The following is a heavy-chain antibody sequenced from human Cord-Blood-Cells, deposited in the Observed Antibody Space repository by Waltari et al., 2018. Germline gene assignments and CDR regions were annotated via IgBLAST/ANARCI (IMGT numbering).Heavy chain of an antibody. J-gene: IGHJ4*02. Sequence: QVQLVQSGAEVKKPGASVKVSCKASGYTFTSYGISWVRQAPGQGLEWMGWYRPYKCNTNDAQKLQGRVTMTTDTTTSTAYMELRSLRSDDTAVYYCARGFVGLYSSSWYYFDYWGQGTLVTVSS. CDR1: GYTFTSYG. CDR2: YRPYKCNT. CDR3: ARGFVGLYSSSWYYFDY. D-gene: IGHD6-13*01. V-gene: IGHV1-18*01.